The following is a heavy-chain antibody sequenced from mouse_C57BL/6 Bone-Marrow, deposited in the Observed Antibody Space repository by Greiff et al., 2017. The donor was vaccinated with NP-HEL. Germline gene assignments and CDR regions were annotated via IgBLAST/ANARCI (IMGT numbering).Heavy chain of an antibody. V-gene: IGHV2-2*01. Sequence: VQLQQSGPGLVQPSQSLSIPCTVSGFSLTSYGVHWVRQSPGKGLEWLGVIWSGGSTDYNAAFISRLSISKDNSKSQVFFKMNSLQADDTAIYYCARNLRYMITTGRRGYYYAMDYWGQGTSVTVSS. CDR1: GFSLTSYG. CDR3: ARNLRYMITTGRRGYYYAMDY. CDR2: IWSGGST. J-gene: IGHJ4*01. D-gene: IGHD2-4*01.